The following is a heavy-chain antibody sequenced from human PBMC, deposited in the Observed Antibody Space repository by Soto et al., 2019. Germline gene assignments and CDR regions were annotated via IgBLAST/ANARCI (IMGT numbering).Heavy chain of an antibody. CDR1: GFTFSSYS. D-gene: IGHD6-19*01. CDR3: ARDPPYSSGWFNYYYYYGMDV. V-gene: IGHV3-21*01. J-gene: IGHJ6*02. Sequence: GGSLRLSCAASGFTFSSYSMNWVRQAPGKGLEWVSSISSSSSYIYYADSVKGRFTISRDNAKNSLYLQMNSLRAEDTAVYYCARDPPYSSGWFNYYYYYGMDVWGQGATVTVSS. CDR2: ISSSSSYI.